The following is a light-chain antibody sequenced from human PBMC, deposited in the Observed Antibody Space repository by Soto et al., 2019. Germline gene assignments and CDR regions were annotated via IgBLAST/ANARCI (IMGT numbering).Light chain of an antibody. Sequence: DIQMTQSPSTLSASVGDRVTITCRASQSISSWLAWYQQKPGKAPKLLIYDASSLESGVPSRFSGSGSGKEFTLTISSLQPDDFATNYCQQYNSYSRAFGHGTKVEIK. CDR3: QQYNSYSRA. V-gene: IGKV1-5*01. J-gene: IGKJ1*01. CDR1: QSISSW. CDR2: DAS.